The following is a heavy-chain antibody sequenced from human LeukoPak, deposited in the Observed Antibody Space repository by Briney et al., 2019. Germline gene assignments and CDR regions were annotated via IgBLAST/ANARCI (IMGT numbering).Heavy chain of an antibody. CDR3: AREAYCGGDCLKTLDY. CDR2: ISISSTHI. D-gene: IGHD2-21*02. J-gene: IGHJ4*02. CDR1: GFTFSSYS. Sequence: GGSLRLSCAASGFTFSSYSMNWVRQAPGKGLEWVSSISISSTHIWDADSVKGRLTISRDNAKNSLYLQMNSLRAEDTAVYYCAREAYCGGDCLKTLDYWGQGTLVTVSS. V-gene: IGHV3-21*01.